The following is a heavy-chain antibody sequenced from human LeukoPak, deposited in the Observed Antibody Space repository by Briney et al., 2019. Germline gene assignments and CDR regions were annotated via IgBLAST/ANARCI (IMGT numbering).Heavy chain of an antibody. CDR1: GYTFTGYY. J-gene: IGHJ5*02. V-gene: IGHV1-2*02. CDR2: INPNSGGT. CDR3: ARERNTYYYDSSALNWFDP. Sequence: VASVKVSCKASGYTFTGYYMHWVRQAPGQGLEWMGWINPNSGGTNYAQKLQGRVTMTTDTSTSTAYMELRSLRSDDTAVYYCARERNTYYYDSSALNWFDPWGQGTLVTVSS. D-gene: IGHD3-22*01.